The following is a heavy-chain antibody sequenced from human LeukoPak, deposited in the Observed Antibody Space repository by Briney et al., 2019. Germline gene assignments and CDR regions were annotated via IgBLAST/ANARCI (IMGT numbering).Heavy chain of an antibody. CDR3: ARDAQRGFDYSNSLQY. Sequence: GGSLRVSCAASGFTFSSYAMSWVRQAPGKGLEWVSAVSASGGSTYYADSVKGRFTISRDNSKNTLHLQMNSLRAEDTAVYYCARDAQRGFDYSNSLQYWGQGALVTVSS. V-gene: IGHV3-23*01. J-gene: IGHJ4*02. D-gene: IGHD4-11*01. CDR2: VSASGGST. CDR1: GFTFSSYA.